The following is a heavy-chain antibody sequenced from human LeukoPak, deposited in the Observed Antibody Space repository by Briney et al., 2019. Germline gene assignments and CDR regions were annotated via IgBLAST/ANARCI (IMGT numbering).Heavy chain of an antibody. CDR2: IYSGGST. J-gene: IGHJ4*02. V-gene: IGHV3-66*02. CDR3: ARDGEMPTIYFDY. Sequence: PGGSLRLSCAASGFTVSSNYMSWVRQAPGKGLEWVSFIYSGGSTYYADSVKGRFTISRDNSKNTLYLQMNSLRAEDTAVYYCARDGEMPTIYFDYWGQGTLVTVSS. D-gene: IGHD5-24*01. CDR1: GFTVSSNY.